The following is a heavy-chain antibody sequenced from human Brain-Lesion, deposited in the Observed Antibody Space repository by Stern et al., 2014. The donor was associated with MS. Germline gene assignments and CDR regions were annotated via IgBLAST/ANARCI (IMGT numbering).Heavy chain of an antibody. CDR1: GGSISSGGYY. D-gene: IGHD2-2*01. V-gene: IGHV4-61*02. Sequence: VQLVQSGPGLVKPSQTLSLSCTVSGGSISSGGYYWSWIRQPAGKGLEWIGRIFNSGSTSYNPSLKSRGTISKDTFKNQFSLRLNSMPAADTAVYYCARGRVVPGFQYYATDVWGQGTTVIVSS. J-gene: IGHJ6*02. CDR2: IFNSGST. CDR3: ARGRVVPGFQYYATDV.